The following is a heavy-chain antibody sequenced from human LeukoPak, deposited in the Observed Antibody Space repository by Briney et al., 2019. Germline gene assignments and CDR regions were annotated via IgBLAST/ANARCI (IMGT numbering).Heavy chain of an antibody. CDR3: ARDLWYSGSRAPPRAFDI. CDR2: ISISGRTM. D-gene: IGHD1-26*01. V-gene: IGHV3-48*03. Sequence: PGGSLRLSCEASGFIFSSYEINWVRQAPGNGLELVSFISISGRTMYYADSMKGRFTVSRDNAKNSVYLQMNSLRAEDTAVYYCARDLWYSGSRAPPRAFDIWGQGTMVTVSS. J-gene: IGHJ3*02. CDR1: GFIFSSYE.